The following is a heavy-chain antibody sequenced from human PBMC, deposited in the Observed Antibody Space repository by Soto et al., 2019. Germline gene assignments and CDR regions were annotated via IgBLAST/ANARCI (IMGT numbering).Heavy chain of an antibody. CDR1: GFTFGDYA. J-gene: IGHJ4*02. CDR2: IRSKAYGGTT. CDR3: TGDETFGLAAAGTGVLFDY. D-gene: IGHD6-13*01. Sequence: GGSLRLSCTASGFTFGDYAMSWFRQAPGKGLEWVGFIRSKAYGGTTEYAASVKGRFTISRDDSKSIAYLQMNSLKTEDTAVYYCTGDETFGLAAAGTGVLFDYWGQGTLATVSS. V-gene: IGHV3-49*03.